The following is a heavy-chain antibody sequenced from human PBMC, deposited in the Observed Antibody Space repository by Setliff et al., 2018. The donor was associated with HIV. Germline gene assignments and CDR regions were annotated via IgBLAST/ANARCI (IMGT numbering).Heavy chain of an antibody. CDR3: VRVGPWYYGRSGYLASWDY. CDR2: IIPMYGVT. Sequence: SVKVSCKASGGTFSSYVISWVRQAPGQGPEWMGGIIPMYGVTNYAQNFQGRVTITADHSTTTTYMELSSLSSEDTAVYYCVRVGPWYYGRSGYLASWDYWGQGTQVTVSS. CDR1: GGTFSSYV. D-gene: IGHD3-22*01. J-gene: IGHJ4*02. V-gene: IGHV1-69*10.